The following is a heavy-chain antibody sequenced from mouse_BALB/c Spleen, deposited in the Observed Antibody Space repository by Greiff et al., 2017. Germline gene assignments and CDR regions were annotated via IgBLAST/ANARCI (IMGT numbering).Heavy chain of an antibody. D-gene: IGHD1-1*01. CDR2: IRSKSNNYAT. V-gene: IGHV10-1*02. CDR1: GFTFNTYA. Sequence: EVMLVESGGGLVQPKGSLKLSCAASGFTFNTYAMNWVRQAPGKGLEWVARIRSKSNNYATYYADSVKDRFTISRDDSQSMLYLQMNNLKTEDTAMYYCVRHDYDGSSYGGYFDVWGAGTTVTVSS. CDR3: VRHDYDGSSYGGYFDV. J-gene: IGHJ1*01.